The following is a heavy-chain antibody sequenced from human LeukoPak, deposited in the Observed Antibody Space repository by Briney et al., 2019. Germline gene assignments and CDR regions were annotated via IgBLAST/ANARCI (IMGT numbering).Heavy chain of an antibody. D-gene: IGHD3-10*01. CDR1: GGSFSGYY. Sequence: PSETLSLTCAVYGGSFSGYYWSWIRQPSGKGLEWIGEINHSGSTNYNPSLKSRVTISVDTSKNQFSLKLSSVTAADTAVYYCASSVSAYYYGSGSYGYWGQGTLVTVSS. CDR2: INHSGST. CDR3: ASSVSAYYYGSGSYGY. V-gene: IGHV4-34*01. J-gene: IGHJ4*02.